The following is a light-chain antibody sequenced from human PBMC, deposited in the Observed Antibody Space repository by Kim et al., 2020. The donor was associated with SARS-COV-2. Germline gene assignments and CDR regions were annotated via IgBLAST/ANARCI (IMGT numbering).Light chain of an antibody. J-gene: IGKJ4*01. CDR3: LQRGNWPLT. Sequence: LSPGERATLSCRASQSVTSYLAWYQQKPVQAPRLLIYDASNRATGIPARFSGSGSGTYFTLTISSLEPEDFAVYFCLQRGNWPLTFGGGTKVDIK. V-gene: IGKV3-11*01. CDR1: QSVTSY. CDR2: DAS.